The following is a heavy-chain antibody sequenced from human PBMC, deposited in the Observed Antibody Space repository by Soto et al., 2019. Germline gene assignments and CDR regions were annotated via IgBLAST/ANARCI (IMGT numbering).Heavy chain of an antibody. D-gene: IGHD2-21*01. V-gene: IGHV1-69*13. CDR3: ARGCHGGNCYFDY. Sequence: ASVKVSCKASGGTFSSYAISWVRQAPGQGLEWMGGIIPIFGTANYAQKFQGRVTITADESTSTAYMELSSLRSEDMAVYYCARGCHGGNCYFDYWGQGTLVTVSS. CDR2: IIPIFGTA. J-gene: IGHJ4*02. CDR1: GGTFSSYA.